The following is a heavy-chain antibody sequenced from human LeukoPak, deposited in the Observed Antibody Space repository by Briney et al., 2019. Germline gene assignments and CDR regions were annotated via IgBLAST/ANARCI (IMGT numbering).Heavy chain of an antibody. V-gene: IGHV3-53*04. CDR2: IYSGGST. J-gene: IGHJ4*02. CDR1: GFTFNSYW. Sequence: PGGSLRLSCAASGFTFNSYWMSWVRQAPGKGLEWVSVIYSGGSTYYADSVKGRFTISRHNSKNTLYLQMNSLRAEDTAVYYCARGIVVDYWGQGTLVTVSS. CDR3: ARGIVVDY. D-gene: IGHD3-22*01.